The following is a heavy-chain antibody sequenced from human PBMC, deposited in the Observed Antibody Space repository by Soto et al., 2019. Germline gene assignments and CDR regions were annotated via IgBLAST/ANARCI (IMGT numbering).Heavy chain of an antibody. CDR2: INAGNGNT. Sequence: QVQLVPSGAEVKKPGASVKFSCKASGYTFTSYAMHWVRQAPGQRLEWMGWINAGNGNTKYSQKFQGRVTITRDTSASTAYMELSSLRSEDTAVYYCARGVAGPLHWFDPWGQGTLVTVSS. CDR1: GYTFTSYA. V-gene: IGHV1-3*01. D-gene: IGHD6-19*01. J-gene: IGHJ5*02. CDR3: ARGVAGPLHWFDP.